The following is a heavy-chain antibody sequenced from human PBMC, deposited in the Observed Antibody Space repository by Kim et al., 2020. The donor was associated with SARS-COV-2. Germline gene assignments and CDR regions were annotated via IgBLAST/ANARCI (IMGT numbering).Heavy chain of an antibody. CDR2: INHSGST. J-gene: IGHJ3*02. CDR3: ARGRGEQQLVRAMSPSAFDI. D-gene: IGHD6-13*01. Sequence: SETLSLTCAVYGGSFSGYYWSWIRQPPGKGLEWIGEINHSGSTNYNPSLKSRVTISVDTSKNQFSLKLSSVTAADTAVYYCARGRGEQQLVRAMSPSAFDIWGQGTMVTVSS. V-gene: IGHV4-34*01. CDR1: GGSFSGYY.